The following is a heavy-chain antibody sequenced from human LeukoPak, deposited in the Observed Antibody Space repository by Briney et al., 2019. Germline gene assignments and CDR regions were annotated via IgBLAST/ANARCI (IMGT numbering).Heavy chain of an antibody. CDR1: GGSISSYY. V-gene: IGHV4-59*01. CDR2: IYYSGST. CDR3: ARAAGTVHFDY. J-gene: IGHJ4*02. Sequence: SETLALTCAVSGGSISSYYWSWIRQPPGKGLEGIGDIYYSGSTNYNPSLKNRVTISVDTSKTQYSLKLSSVTAADTAVYYCARAAGTVHFDYWGQGTLVTVSS. D-gene: IGHD6-19*01.